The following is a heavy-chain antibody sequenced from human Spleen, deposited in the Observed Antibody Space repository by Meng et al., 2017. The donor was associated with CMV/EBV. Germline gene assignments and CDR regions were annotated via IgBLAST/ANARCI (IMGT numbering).Heavy chain of an antibody. D-gene: IGHD5-24*01. CDR2: ISRSTSYI. Sequence: GESLKISCEASGFTFNTYSMDWVRQAPGKGLEWVSSISRSTSYIHYADSVKGRFTISRDNAKNTLYLQMNSLRAEDTAMYYCARDPRGDGGVTFDYWGQGILVTVSS. CDR3: ARDPRGDGGVTFDY. V-gene: IGHV3-21*01. CDR1: GFTFNTYS. J-gene: IGHJ4*02.